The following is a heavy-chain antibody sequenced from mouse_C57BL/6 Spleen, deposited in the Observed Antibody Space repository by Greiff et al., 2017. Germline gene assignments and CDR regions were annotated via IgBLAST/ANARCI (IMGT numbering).Heavy chain of an antibody. Sequence: QVQLQQPGAELVKPGASVKMSCKASGYTFTSYWITWVKQRPGQGLEWIGDIYPGSGSTNYNEKFKSKATLTVDTSSSTAYMQLSSLTSEDSAVYYCARIDSSGCYAMDYWGQGTSVTVSS. D-gene: IGHD3-2*02. CDR1: GYTFTSYW. J-gene: IGHJ4*01. V-gene: IGHV1-55*01. CDR3: ARIDSSGCYAMDY. CDR2: IYPGSGST.